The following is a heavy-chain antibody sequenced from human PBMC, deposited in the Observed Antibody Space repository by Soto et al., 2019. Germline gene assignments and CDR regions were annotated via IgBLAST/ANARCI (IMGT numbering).Heavy chain of an antibody. Sequence: PGGSLRLSCAASGFTFSSYAMTWVRQAPGRGLEWVSAISGSGSPTYYADSVKGRFTISRDNSKNTLYLQMNSLRAEDTAVYYCARERGSGWTFDYWGQGTLVTVSS. J-gene: IGHJ4*02. D-gene: IGHD6-19*01. CDR2: ISGSGSPT. CDR3: ARERGSGWTFDY. V-gene: IGHV3-23*01. CDR1: GFTFSSYA.